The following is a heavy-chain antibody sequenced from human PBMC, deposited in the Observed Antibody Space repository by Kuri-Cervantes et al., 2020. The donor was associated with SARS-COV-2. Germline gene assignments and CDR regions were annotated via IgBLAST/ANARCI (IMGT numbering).Heavy chain of an antibody. D-gene: IGHD4-11*01. CDR1: GGSISSSSYY. CDR2: ICYSGST. CDR3: ARGGSGNYPNLLGY. Sequence: SQTLSLTCAVSGGSISSSSYYWGWIRQPPGKGLEWIGSICYSGSTYYNPSLKSRVTISVDTSKNQFSLKLSSVTAADTAVYYCARGGSGNYPNLLGYWGQGTLVTVSS. J-gene: IGHJ4*02. V-gene: IGHV4-39*01.